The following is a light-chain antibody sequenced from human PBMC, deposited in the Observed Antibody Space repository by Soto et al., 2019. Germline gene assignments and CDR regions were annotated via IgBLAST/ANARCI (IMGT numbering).Light chain of an antibody. Sequence: EIVLTQSPGTLSLSPGERVILSCRASQSLSRTYLAWYQQKPGQAPRLLIYGVSSRATGIPDRFIGSGSGTDFTLTISRLEPEDFAVYYCQHYGNSPYTFGQGTKLEI. J-gene: IGKJ2*01. CDR3: QHYGNSPYT. V-gene: IGKV3-20*01. CDR2: GVS. CDR1: QSLSRTY.